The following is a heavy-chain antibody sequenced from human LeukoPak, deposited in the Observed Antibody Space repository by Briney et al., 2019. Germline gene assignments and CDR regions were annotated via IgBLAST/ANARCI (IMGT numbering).Heavy chain of an antibody. V-gene: IGHV4-30-4*01. CDR2: IYYSGST. J-gene: IGHJ6*02. CDR3: ARATYYDFWSNAYYYYYGMDV. Sequence: SQTLSLTCTVSGGSISSGDYYWSWIRQPPGKGLEWIGYIYYSGSTNYNPSLKSRVTISVDTSKNQFSLKLSSVTAADTAVYYCARATYYDFWSNAYYYYYGMDVWGQGTTVTVSS. D-gene: IGHD3-3*01. CDR1: GGSISSGDYY.